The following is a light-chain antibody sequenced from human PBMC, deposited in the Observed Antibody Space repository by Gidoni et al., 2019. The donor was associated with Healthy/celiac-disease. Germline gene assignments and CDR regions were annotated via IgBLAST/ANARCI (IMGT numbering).Light chain of an antibody. J-gene: IGLJ2*01. CDR2: SNN. CDR3: AAWGDSLNVVV. V-gene: IGLV1-44*01. CDR1: SSNIGSNT. Sequence: QSVLTQPPSASGTPGPRVTISCSGSSSNIGSNTVNWYQQLPGTAPKLLIYSNNQRPSGVPDRFSGSKSGTSASLAISGLQSEDEADYYCAAWGDSLNVVVFGGGTKLTVL.